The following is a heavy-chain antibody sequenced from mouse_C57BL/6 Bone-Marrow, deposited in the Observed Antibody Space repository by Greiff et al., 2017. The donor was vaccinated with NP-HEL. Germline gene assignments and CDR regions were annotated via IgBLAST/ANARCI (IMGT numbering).Heavy chain of an antibody. J-gene: IGHJ1*03. CDR2: ISYDGSN. Sequence: EPGPGLVKPSPSLSLTCSVTGYSITSGYYWNWIRQFPGNKLEWMGYISYDGSNNYNPSLKNRISFTRDTSKNQFFLKLNSVTTEDTATYYGANYYYSCSHWYFDGGGTGTTVTVAS. D-gene: IGHD1-1*01. CDR3: ANYYYSCSHWYFDG. V-gene: IGHV3-6*01. CDR1: GYSITSGYY.